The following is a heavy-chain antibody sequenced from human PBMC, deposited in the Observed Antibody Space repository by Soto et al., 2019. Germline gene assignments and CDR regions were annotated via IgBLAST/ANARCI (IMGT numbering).Heavy chain of an antibody. CDR2: ISGSGGST. V-gene: IGHV3-23*01. Sequence: GSLRLSCAASGFTFSSYAMSWVRQAPGKGLEWVSAISGSGGSTYYADSVKGRFTISRDNSKNTLYLQMNSLRAEDTAVYYCAKEGVVINYYYYYGMDVWGQGTTVTVSS. D-gene: IGHD3-3*01. J-gene: IGHJ6*02. CDR3: AKEGVVINYYYYYGMDV. CDR1: GFTFSSYA.